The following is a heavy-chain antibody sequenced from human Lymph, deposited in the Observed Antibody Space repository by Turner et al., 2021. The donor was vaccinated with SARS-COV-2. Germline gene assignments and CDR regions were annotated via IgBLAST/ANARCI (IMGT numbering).Heavy chain of an antibody. CDR2: ISGSGAST. CDR1: GFPFSSYT. D-gene: IGHD2-15*01. Sequence: EVQLLESGGGLVQPGGSLRLPCAAPGFPFSSYTMSWVRQAPWEGLEWVSAISGSGASTYYADSVKGRFTISRDNSKNTLYLQMNSLRVEDTAVYYCAKDGYDGIYCGGGSCYSGWFDPWGQGTLVTVSS. J-gene: IGHJ5*02. CDR3: AKDGYDGIYCGGGSCYSGWFDP. V-gene: IGHV3-23*01.